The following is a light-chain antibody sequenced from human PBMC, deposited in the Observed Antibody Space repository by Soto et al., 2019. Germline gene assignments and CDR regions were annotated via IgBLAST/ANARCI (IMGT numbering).Light chain of an antibody. V-gene: IGLV2-14*03. Sequence: QSALTQPASVSGSPGQSITISCTGTSSDVGGYSYVSWYQHHPGKAPKLMIYDVSDRPSGISNRFSASKSGNTASLTISGLQAEDEADYYCSSYTSSSTYVFGTGTKVTVL. CDR2: DVS. CDR3: SSYTSSSTYV. CDR1: SSDVGGYSY. J-gene: IGLJ1*01.